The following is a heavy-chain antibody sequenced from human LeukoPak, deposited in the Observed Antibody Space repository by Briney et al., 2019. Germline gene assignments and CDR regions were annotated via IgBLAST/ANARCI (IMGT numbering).Heavy chain of an antibody. Sequence: SKTLSLTCTVSGGSISSYYWSWIRQPPGKGLEWIGYIYYSGSTNYNPSLKSRVTISVDTSKNQFSLKLSSVTAADTAVYYCARSGSVLSQIDYWGQGTLVTVSS. V-gene: IGHV4-59*01. D-gene: IGHD3-10*01. CDR1: GGSISSYY. CDR3: ARSGSVLSQIDY. J-gene: IGHJ4*02. CDR2: IYYSGST.